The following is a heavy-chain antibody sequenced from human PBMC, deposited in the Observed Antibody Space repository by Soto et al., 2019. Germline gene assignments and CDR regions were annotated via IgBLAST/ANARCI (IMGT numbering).Heavy chain of an antibody. CDR3: ARLMYYFGSGSYSQEFYFDH. Sequence: QLQLQESGPGLVKPSETLSLTCTVSGGSISSSSYYWGWIRQPPGKGLEWIGSIYFGGSTYYIPSLKSRVPISVDTSKNQFSLKLSSVTAADTAVYSCARLMYYFGSGSYSQEFYFDHWGQGTLVTVSS. V-gene: IGHV4-39*01. CDR2: IYFGGST. J-gene: IGHJ4*02. CDR1: GGSISSSSYY. D-gene: IGHD3-10*01.